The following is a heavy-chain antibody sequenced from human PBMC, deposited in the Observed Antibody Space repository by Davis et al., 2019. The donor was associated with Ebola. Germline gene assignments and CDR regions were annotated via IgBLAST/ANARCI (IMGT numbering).Heavy chain of an antibody. CDR1: RFTFSTYV. CDR2: IHSDGTST. V-gene: IGHV3-74*01. Sequence: HTGGSLRLSCAASRFTFSTYVMYWVRQAPGKGLVWVSRIHSDGTSTIYTDSVKGRFTISRDNSKNTLYLQMNSLRGEDTAVYYCARDARYRGYDYPDAFDIWGQGTMVTVSS. CDR3: ARDARYRGYDYPDAFDI. D-gene: IGHD5-12*01. J-gene: IGHJ3*02.